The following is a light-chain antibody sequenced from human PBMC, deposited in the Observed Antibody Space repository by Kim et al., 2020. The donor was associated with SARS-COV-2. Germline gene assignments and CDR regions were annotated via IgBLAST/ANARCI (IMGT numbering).Light chain of an antibody. Sequence: QSALTQPASVSGAPGQSIAISCTGTSRDVGGYNFVSWYQQYPGKAPKLMIFDVSDRPSGVSDRFSGSKSGNTASLTISGLQAEDEADFYCSSYSSSSTPVVFGGGTQLTVL. J-gene: IGLJ2*01. CDR1: SRDVGGYNF. V-gene: IGLV2-14*03. CDR3: SSYSSSSTPVV. CDR2: DVS.